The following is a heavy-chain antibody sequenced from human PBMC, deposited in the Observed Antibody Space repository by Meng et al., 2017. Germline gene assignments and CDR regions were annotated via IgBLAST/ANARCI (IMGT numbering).Heavy chain of an antibody. CDR3: ARDENISLGKLFGDY. V-gene: IGHV1-2*06. J-gene: IGHJ4*02. D-gene: IGHD2-21*01. CDR1: GYTFTAYY. CDR2: INPDTGDT. Sequence: ASVKVSCKPSGYTFTAYYIHWVRQAPGQGLEWMGHINPDTGDTLYAQKLQGRVSMTGDTSISTAYVELSGLRSDDTAVYYCARDENISLGKLFGDYWGQGTLVTVSS.